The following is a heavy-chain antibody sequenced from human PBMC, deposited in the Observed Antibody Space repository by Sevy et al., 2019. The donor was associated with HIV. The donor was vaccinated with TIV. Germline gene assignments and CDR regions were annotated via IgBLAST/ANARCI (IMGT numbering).Heavy chain of an antibody. V-gene: IGHV1-69*06. D-gene: IGHD3-22*01. CDR1: GGTFNSYG. CDR2: IIPIFGTT. Sequence: ASVKVSCKASGGTFNSYGINWVRQAPGQGLEWMGGIIPIFGTTNYTQKFQGRVTITADKSTSTVHMELSSLRSEDTAGYYCALDSNAYDIWGQGTMVTVSS. J-gene: IGHJ3*02. CDR3: ALDSNAYDI.